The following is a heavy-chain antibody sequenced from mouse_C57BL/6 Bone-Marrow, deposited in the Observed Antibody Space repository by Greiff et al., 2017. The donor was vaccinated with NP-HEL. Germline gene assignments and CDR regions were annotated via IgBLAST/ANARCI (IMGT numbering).Heavy chain of an antibody. J-gene: IGHJ3*01. Sequence: QVQLQQSGPELVKPGASVKISCKASGYAFSSSWMNWVKQRPGKGLEWIGRIYPGDGDTKYNGKFKGKATLTADKSSSTAYMQLSILSSEDSAVYFCARSLYYYGSTFADWGQGTLVTVSA. CDR1: GYAFSSSW. V-gene: IGHV1-82*01. CDR3: ARSLYYYGSTFAD. D-gene: IGHD1-1*01. CDR2: IYPGDGDT.